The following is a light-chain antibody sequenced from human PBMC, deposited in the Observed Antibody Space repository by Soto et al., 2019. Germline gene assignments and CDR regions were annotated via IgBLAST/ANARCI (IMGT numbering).Light chain of an antibody. J-gene: IGKJ1*01. V-gene: IGKV3-15*01. Sequence: EIVMTQSPATLSVSPGERATLSCRASQSVSSNLAWYQQKPGQAPSLLIYGASTRATGIPARFSGSGSGTDFTLTICCRQYEDFAVYCCQQYNNWPRTFGEGTKVEIK. CDR3: QQYNNWPRT. CDR1: QSVSSN. CDR2: GAS.